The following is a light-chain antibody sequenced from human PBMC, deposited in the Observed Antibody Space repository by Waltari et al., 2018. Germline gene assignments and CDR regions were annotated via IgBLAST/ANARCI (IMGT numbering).Light chain of an antibody. Sequence: EIVLTQSPGTLSVSPGERATLSCRASQSVRNNLVWYQQKPGQAPRLLIYGASTRVTGIPARFSGSGSGTEFTLTISSLQSEDFAVYYCQQYNNWPPWTFGQGTKVEIK. V-gene: IGKV3-15*01. CDR2: GAS. CDR1: QSVRNN. CDR3: QQYNNWPPWT. J-gene: IGKJ1*01.